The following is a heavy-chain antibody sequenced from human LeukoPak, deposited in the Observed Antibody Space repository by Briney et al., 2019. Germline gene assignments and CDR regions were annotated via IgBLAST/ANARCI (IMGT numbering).Heavy chain of an antibody. D-gene: IGHD1-1*01. J-gene: IGHJ5*02. CDR1: GGSFSGYY. Sequence: SETLSLTCAVYGGSFSGYYWSWIRQPPGKGLEWIGEINHSGSTNYNPSLESRLTISVDTSKNQFSLKLTSVTAADTAIYYCAQSLGSGNWIGNWFDPWGQGTLVTVSS. CDR2: INHSGST. V-gene: IGHV4-34*01. CDR3: AQSLGSGNWIGNWFDP.